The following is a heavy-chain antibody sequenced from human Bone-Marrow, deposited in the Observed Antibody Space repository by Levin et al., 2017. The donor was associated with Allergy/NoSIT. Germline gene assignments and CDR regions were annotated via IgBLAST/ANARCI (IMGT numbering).Heavy chain of an antibody. J-gene: IGHJ5*02. V-gene: IGHV5-10-1*01. CDR2: IDPSDSYT. Sequence: GESLKISCKGSGYSFTSYWISWVRQMPGKGLEWMGRIDPSDSYTNYSPSFQGHVTISADKSISTAYLQWSSLKASDTAMYYCARYCSSTSCYLYNWFDPWGQGTLVTVSS. CDR1: GYSFTSYW. CDR3: ARYCSSTSCYLYNWFDP. D-gene: IGHD2-2*01.